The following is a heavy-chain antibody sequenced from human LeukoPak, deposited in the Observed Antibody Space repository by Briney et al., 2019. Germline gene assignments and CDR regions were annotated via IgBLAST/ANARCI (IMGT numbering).Heavy chain of an antibody. CDR2: VSHDERNI. CDR3: TSRVLVPAAISDY. V-gene: IGHV3-30-3*02. D-gene: IGHD2-2*01. CDR1: GFSFTTHS. J-gene: IGHJ4*02. Sequence: GGSLRLSCVTSGFSFTTHSMHWVRQAPGKGLEWMAVVSHDERNILYADSVRGRFTISRDNYKKTLFLEMNNLRAEDTAVYYCTSRVLVPAAISDYWGQGTLVTVSS.